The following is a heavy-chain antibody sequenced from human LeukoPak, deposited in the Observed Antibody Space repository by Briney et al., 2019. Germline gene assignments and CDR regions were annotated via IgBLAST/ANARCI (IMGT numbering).Heavy chain of an antibody. J-gene: IGHJ4*02. CDR2: IRSSGGDST. CDR3: AKRLLNDYYFDY. D-gene: IGHD1-1*01. CDR1: GFTFSTYA. V-gene: IGHV3-23*01. Sequence: GGSLRLSCAASGFTFSTYAMSWVRQAPGKGLEWVSAIRSSGGDSTYYADSVKGRFIISRDNSKNTLYLQMNSLRAEDTAVYYCAKRLLNDYYFDYWGQGTLVTVSS.